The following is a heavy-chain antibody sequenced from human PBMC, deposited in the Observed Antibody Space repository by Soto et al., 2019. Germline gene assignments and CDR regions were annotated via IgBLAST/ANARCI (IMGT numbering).Heavy chain of an antibody. CDR3: ARAPSYCSSTSCAIDY. V-gene: IGHV1-69*02. J-gene: IGHJ4*02. D-gene: IGHD2-2*01. Sequence: ASVKVSCKASGGTFSSYTISWVRQAPGQGLEWMGRIIPILGIANYAQKFQGRVTITADKSTSTAYMELSSLRSEDTAVYYCARAPSYCSSTSCAIDYWGQGTLVTVSS. CDR1: GGTFSSYT. CDR2: IIPILGIA.